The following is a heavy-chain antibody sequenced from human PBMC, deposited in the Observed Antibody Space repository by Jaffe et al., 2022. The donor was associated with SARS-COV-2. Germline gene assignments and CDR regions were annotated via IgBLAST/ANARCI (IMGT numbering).Heavy chain of an antibody. D-gene: IGHD2-15*01. CDR2: ISAYNGNT. V-gene: IGHV1-18*01. J-gene: IGHJ6*02. Sequence: QVQLVQSGAEVKKPGASVKVSCKASGYTFTSYGISWVRQAPGQGLEWMGWISAYNGNTNYAQKLQGRVTMTTDTSTSTAYMELRSLRSDDTAVYYCARDGYCSGGSCYSNLPYYYYYGMDVWGQGTTVTVSS. CDR3: ARDGYCSGGSCYSNLPYYYYYGMDV. CDR1: GYTFTSYG.